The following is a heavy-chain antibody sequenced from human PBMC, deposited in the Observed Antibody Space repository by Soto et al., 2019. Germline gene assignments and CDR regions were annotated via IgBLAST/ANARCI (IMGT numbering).Heavy chain of an antibody. D-gene: IGHD3-16*01. J-gene: IGHJ4*02. CDR3: GRGGELGEFPAPYYFNS. Sequence: SETLSLTCTVSGGSISSGDYYWSWIRQPPGKGLEWIGYIYYSGSTYYNPSLKSRVTISVDTSKNQFSLKLSSVTAADTAVYYWGRGGELGEFPAPYYFNSWGRETLVTVSS. V-gene: IGHV4-30-4*03. CDR2: IYYSGST. CDR1: GGSISSGDYY.